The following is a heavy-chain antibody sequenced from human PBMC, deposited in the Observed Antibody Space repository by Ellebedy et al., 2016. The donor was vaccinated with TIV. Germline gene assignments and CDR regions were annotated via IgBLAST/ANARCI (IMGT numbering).Heavy chain of an antibody. D-gene: IGHD4-17*01. J-gene: IGHJ6*02. Sequence: SETLSLTXTVSGGSVSRSNYYWGWIRQRPGKGPEWIGNIYHTGTTFYNPSLKSRFTISVDTSKNQFSLKLSSVTAADTVVYYCARGSSGDYYYYYYGMDVWGQGTTVTVSS. CDR1: GGSVSRSNYY. CDR2: IYHTGTT. V-gene: IGHV4-39*07. CDR3: ARGSSGDYYYYYYGMDV.